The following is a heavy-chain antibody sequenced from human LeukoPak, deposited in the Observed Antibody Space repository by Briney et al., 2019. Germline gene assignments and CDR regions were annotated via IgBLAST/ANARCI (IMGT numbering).Heavy chain of an antibody. CDR1: GFIFKNDW. V-gene: IGHV3-74*01. J-gene: IGHJ4*02. D-gene: IGHD6-6*01. Sequence: PGGSLRLSRVGSGFIFKNDWMHWVRQAPGKGLVWVSRLYSEGGRTYYADSVKGRFTISRDNAKNTLYLQMNSLTVEDTAVYYCSRGLGQPVDSWGQGTLVTVSS. CDR3: SRGLGQPVDS. CDR2: LYSEGGRT.